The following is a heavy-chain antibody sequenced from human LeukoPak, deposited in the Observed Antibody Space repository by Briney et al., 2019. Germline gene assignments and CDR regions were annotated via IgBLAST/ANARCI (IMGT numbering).Heavy chain of an antibody. J-gene: IGHJ4*02. CDR1: GFTFSSYA. CDR3: AKLAFDWSIFDY. CDR2: ISGSGGST. V-gene: IGHV3-23*01. D-gene: IGHD3-9*01. Sequence: GGSLRLSCATSGFTFSSYAMRWVRQAPGKGLEWVSAISGSGGSTYYAASVKGRFTISRDNSKNTLYLQMNSLRAEDTAVYYCAKLAFDWSIFDYWGQGTLVTVSS.